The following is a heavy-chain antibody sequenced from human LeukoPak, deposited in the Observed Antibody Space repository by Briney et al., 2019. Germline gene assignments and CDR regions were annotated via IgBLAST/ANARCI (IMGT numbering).Heavy chain of an antibody. CDR2: IYYSGST. CDR3: ARRPVLRFLGSDAFDI. Sequence: SETLSLTCTVSGGSISSSSYYWRWIRQPPGKGLEWIGSIYYSGSTYYNPSLKSRVTISVDTSKNQFSLKLSSVTAADTAVYYCARRPVLRFLGSDAFDIWGQGTMVTVSS. V-gene: IGHV4-39*01. D-gene: IGHD3-3*01. CDR1: GGSISSSSYY. J-gene: IGHJ3*02.